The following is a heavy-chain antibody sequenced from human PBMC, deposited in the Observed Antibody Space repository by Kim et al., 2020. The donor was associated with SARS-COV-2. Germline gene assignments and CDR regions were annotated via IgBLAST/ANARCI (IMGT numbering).Heavy chain of an antibody. CDR2: ITSSSSYT. CDR1: GFTFSDYY. D-gene: IGHD3-22*01. Sequence: GGSLRLSCAASGFTFSDYYMSWIRQAPGKGLEWVSYITSSSSYTNYADSVKGRFTISRDNAKNSLYLQMISLRAEDTAVYYCARLRSMIVVVGDAFDIWGQGTMVTVSS. V-gene: IGHV3-11*06. CDR3: ARLRSMIVVVGDAFDI. J-gene: IGHJ3*02.